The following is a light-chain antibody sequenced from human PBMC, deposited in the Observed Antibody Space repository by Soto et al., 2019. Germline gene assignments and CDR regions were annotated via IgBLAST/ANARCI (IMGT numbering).Light chain of an antibody. CDR2: GAS. V-gene: IGKV3-20*01. Sequence: EIVLTQSPGTLSLSPGERATLSCRASQSVSSSYLAWYQQKPGQAPRLLIYGASSRATGISDRFSGSGSGTDFTLTISRLEPEDFAVYYCQQYGSSPHTFGPGTKVDIK. CDR1: QSVSSSY. J-gene: IGKJ3*01. CDR3: QQYGSSPHT.